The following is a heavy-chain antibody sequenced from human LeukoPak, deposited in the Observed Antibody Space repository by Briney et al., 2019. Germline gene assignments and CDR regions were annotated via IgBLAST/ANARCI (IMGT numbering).Heavy chain of an antibody. Sequence: GGSLRLSCAASGCTVSSNYMSWVRQAPGKGLEWVSVIYSGGSKYYADSVKGRFTISRDNSKSTLYLQMSSLRAEDTSVYYCGGVYHFDYWGQGTLVTVSS. CDR2: IYSGGSK. CDR1: GCTVSSNY. J-gene: IGHJ4*02. D-gene: IGHD3-16*02. V-gene: IGHV3-53*01. CDR3: GGVYHFDY.